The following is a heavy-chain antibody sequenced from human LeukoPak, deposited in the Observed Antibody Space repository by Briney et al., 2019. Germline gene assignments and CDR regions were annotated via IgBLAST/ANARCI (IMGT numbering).Heavy chain of an antibody. V-gene: IGHV4-59*12. J-gene: IGHJ6*03. CDR2: IYYSGST. CDR1: GGSISSYY. D-gene: IGHD6-6*01. Sequence: PSETLSLTCTVSGGSISSYYWSWIRQPPGKGLEWIGYIYYSGSTNYNPSLKSRVTISVDTSKNQFSLKLSSVTAADTAVYYCARVKYSSPSVYYYYYYYMDVWGKGTTVTVSS. CDR3: ARVKYSSPSVYYYYYYYMDV.